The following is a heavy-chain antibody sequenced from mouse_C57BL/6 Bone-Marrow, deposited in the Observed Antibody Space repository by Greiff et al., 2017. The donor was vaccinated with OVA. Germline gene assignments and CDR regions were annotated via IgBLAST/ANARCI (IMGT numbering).Heavy chain of an antibody. J-gene: IGHJ2*01. D-gene: IGHD1-1*01. CDR2: IYPANGNT. CDR3: ACISTVAFDY. CDR1: GFNFNNTY. Sequence: VQLQQSVAELVRPGASVKLSCTASGFNFNNTYMHWVKQRPGQGLEWIGRIYPANGNTKYAAKFQGKATLTADTSSNTAYLQLSSLTSDDTDVYYSACISTVAFDYWGQGTTLTVSS. V-gene: IGHV14-3*01.